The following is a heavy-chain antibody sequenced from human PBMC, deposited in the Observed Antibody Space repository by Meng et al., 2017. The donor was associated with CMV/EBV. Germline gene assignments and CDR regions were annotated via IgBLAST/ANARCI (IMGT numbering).Heavy chain of an antibody. J-gene: IGHJ4*02. Sequence: ASVKFSCTTSGYTFTAYYIHWLRQAPGQGLEWMGWNNPSSGDTKYAQKLQGRVTMTRDTSISTGYMELSSLRSDDTAVYYCTRGISMTTFGGLIDLWGQGTLVTVSS. CDR1: GYTFTAYY. D-gene: IGHD3-16*01. CDR2: NNPSSGDT. CDR3: TRGISMTTFGGLIDL. V-gene: IGHV1-2*02.